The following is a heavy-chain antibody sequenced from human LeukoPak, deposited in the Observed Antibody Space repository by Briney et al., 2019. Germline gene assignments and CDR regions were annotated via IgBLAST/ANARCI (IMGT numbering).Heavy chain of an antibody. D-gene: IGHD3-10*01. J-gene: IGHJ4*02. Sequence: GESLKISCKGSGYSFTNFWIGWVRQMPGKGLEWVGIIYPGDSDIRYSPSFQGQVTISADKSISTAYLQWSSLKASDTATYYCARQRPRGVSYFAFWGQGTLVTVSS. CDR3: ARQRPRGVSYFAF. CDR2: IYPGDSDI. V-gene: IGHV5-51*01. CDR1: GYSFTNFW.